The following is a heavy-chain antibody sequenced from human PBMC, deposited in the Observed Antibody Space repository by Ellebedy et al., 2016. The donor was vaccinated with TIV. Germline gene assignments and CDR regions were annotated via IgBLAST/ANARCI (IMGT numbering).Heavy chain of an antibody. CDR2: IRYDGSNK. CDR3: AKIGAAGIPFYYYYYGMDV. J-gene: IGHJ6*02. V-gene: IGHV3-30*02. Sequence: GGSLRLSCAASGFTFSSYGMHWVRQAPGKGLAWVAFIRYDGSNKYYAVSVKGRFTISRDNSKNTLYLQMNSLRAEDTTVYYCAKIGAAGIPFYYYYYGMDVWGQGTTVTVSS. D-gene: IGHD6-13*01. CDR1: GFTFSSYG.